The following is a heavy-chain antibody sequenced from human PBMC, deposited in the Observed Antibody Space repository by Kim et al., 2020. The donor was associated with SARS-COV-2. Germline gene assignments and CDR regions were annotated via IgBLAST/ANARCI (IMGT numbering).Heavy chain of an antibody. CDR3: ARDGPDYSNGVY. CDR2: IYYSGST. V-gene: IGHV4-31*03. D-gene: IGHD4-4*01. J-gene: IGHJ4*02. Sequence: SETLSLTCTVSGGSISSGGYYWSWIRQHPGKGLEWIGYIYYSGSTYYNPSLKSRVTISVDTSKNQFSLKLSSVTAADTAVYYCARDGPDYSNGVYWGQGTLVTVSS. CDR1: GGSISSGGYY.